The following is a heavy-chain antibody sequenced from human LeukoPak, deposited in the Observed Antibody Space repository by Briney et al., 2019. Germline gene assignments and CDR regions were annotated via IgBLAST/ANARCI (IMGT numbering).Heavy chain of an antibody. D-gene: IGHD2/OR15-2a*01. CDR3: AADGEYAFLV. V-gene: IGHV3-74*01. CDR2: IKGDGITT. Sequence: GGSLRLSCAASGLNFHNTWMHWIRQAPGKALVWVSRIKGDGITTTYADSVKGRFTISRDNAKNTLYLQMNSLRAEDTAVYYCAADGEYAFLVWGQGTMVTVSS. J-gene: IGHJ3*01. CDR1: GLNFHNTW.